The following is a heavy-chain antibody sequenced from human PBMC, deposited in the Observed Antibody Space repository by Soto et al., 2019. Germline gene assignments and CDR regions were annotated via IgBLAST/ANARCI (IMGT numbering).Heavy chain of an antibody. J-gene: IGHJ6*03. CDR1: GGSFSGYY. CDR2: INHSGST. CDR3: ARGHISEVVPAAMEDDYYYYYMDV. D-gene: IGHD2-2*01. V-gene: IGHV4-34*01. Sequence: SETLSLTCAVYGGSFSGYYWSWIRQPPGKGLEWIGEINHSGSTNYNPSLKSRVTISVDTSKNQFSLKLSSVTAADTAVYYCARGHISEVVPAAMEDDYYYYYMDVWGKGTTVTVSS.